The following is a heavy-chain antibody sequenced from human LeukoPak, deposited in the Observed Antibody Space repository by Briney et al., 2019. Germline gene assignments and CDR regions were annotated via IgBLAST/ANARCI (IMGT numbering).Heavy chain of an antibody. D-gene: IGHD6-13*01. CDR3: ARESHSSSWRNWFDP. CDR2: IYYSGGT. Sequence: SETLSLTCTVSGGSISSSSYYWGWIRQPPGKGLEWIGSIYYSGGTYYNPSLQSRVTISVDTSKNQFSLKLSSVTAADTAVYYCARESHSSSWRNWFDPWGQGTLVTVSS. CDR1: GGSISSSSYY. J-gene: IGHJ5*02. V-gene: IGHV4-39*07.